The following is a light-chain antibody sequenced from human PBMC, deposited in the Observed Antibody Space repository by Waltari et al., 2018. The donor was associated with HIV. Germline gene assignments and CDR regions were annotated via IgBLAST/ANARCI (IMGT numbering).Light chain of an antibody. CDR1: SSNIGAYYD. Sequence: HSVLTQPPSVSGAPGQKVTISCTGSSSNIGAYYDVHWYQQLPGTAPRLLIHGNSYRPSGVPDRFSGSRSGTPASLAITGLQAEDEADYYCQSYDSNLSGSVFGGGTKLTVL. CDR3: QSYDSNLSGSV. J-gene: IGLJ2*01. V-gene: IGLV1-40*01. CDR2: GNS.